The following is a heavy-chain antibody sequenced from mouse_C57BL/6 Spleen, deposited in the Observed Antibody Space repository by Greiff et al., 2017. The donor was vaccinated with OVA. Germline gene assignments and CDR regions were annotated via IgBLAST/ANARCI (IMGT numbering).Heavy chain of an antibody. Sequence: QVQLQQPGAELVRPGTSVKLSCKASGYTFTSYWMHWVKQRPGQGLEWIGVIDPSDSYTNYNQKFKGKATLTVDTSSSTAYMQLSSLTSEDSAVYYCARSRDYGNSYYYAMDYWGQGTSVTVSS. J-gene: IGHJ4*01. CDR2: IDPSDSYT. V-gene: IGHV1-59*01. CDR1: GYTFTSYW. CDR3: ARSRDYGNSYYYAMDY. D-gene: IGHD2-1*01.